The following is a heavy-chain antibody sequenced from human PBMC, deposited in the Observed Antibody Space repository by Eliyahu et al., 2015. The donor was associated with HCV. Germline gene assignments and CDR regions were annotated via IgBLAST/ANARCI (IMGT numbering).Heavy chain of an antibody. Sequence: QVQLVESGGGVVQPGRSLRLSCAASGFTFSSYAMHWVRQAPGKGLEWVAVISYDGSNKYYADSVKGRFTISRDNSKNTLYLQMNSLRAEDTAVYYCATARILVGATPDYWGQGTLVTVSS. CDR3: ATARILVGATPDY. CDR2: ISYDGSNK. J-gene: IGHJ4*02. CDR1: GFTFSSYA. D-gene: IGHD1-26*01. V-gene: IGHV3-30-3*01.